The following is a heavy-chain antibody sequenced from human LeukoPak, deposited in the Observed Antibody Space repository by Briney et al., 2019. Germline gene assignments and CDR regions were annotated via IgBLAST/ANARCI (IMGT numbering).Heavy chain of an antibody. CDR2: ISYDGSNK. Sequence: GRSLRLSCAASGFTFSSYAMHWVRQAPGKGLEWVAVISYDGSNKYYADSVKGRFTISRDNSKNTLYLQMNSLRAEDTAVYYCARDEAAGTGDYFDYWAQGTLVTVSS. CDR3: ARDEAAGTGDYFDY. V-gene: IGHV3-30-3*01. CDR1: GFTFSSYA. D-gene: IGHD6-13*01. J-gene: IGHJ4*02.